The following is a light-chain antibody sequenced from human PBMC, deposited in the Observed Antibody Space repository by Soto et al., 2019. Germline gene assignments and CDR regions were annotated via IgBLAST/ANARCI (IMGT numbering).Light chain of an antibody. J-gene: IGKJ2*01. CDR3: QQYSSSPSN. CDR1: QTVASSF. CDR2: DSS. V-gene: IGKV3-20*01. Sequence: ENVLTQSPDTLSLSPGERATLSCRASQTVASSFLAWYQHKPGQAPRLLIYDSSTRASGIPDRFSGSGSGTDFTLTISTLEPEDFAVYYCQQYSSSPSNFGQGTKLEIK.